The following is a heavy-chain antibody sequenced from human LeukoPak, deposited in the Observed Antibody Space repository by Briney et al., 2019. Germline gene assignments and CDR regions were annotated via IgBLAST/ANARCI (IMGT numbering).Heavy chain of an antibody. Sequence: ASVKVSCKASGYTFTGYYMHWVRQAPGQGLEWMGRINPNSGGTNYAQKFQGRVTMTRDTSTSTVYMELSSLRSEDTAVYYCARDGRNLRFLEWLRSTNWFDPWGQGTLVTVSS. CDR2: INPNSGGT. V-gene: IGHV1-2*06. CDR1: GYTFTGYY. CDR3: ARDGRNLRFLEWLRSTNWFDP. J-gene: IGHJ5*02. D-gene: IGHD3-3*01.